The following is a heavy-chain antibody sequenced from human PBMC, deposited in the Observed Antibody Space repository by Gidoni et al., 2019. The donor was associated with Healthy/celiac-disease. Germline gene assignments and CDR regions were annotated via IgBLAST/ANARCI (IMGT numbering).Heavy chain of an antibody. D-gene: IGHD3-10*01. J-gene: IGHJ3*02. CDR1: GYTFTSYA. V-gene: IGHV7-4-1*02. CDR3: ATLPASRCMVRGADAFDI. Sequence: QARLSQSASVLKQPGASVKASCTASGYTFTSYAMNWVQQAHGQGLEWMGWINTNTGNPTNDQGYTGRFVFTLDTTVSTAYLQISSLKAEDAAVYYCATLPASRCMVRGADAFDIWGQGTMVTVSS. CDR2: INTNTGNP.